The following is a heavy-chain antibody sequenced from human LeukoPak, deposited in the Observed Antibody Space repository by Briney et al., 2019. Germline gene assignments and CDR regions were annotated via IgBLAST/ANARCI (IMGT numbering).Heavy chain of an antibody. CDR3: ARECLVSPITIFGVTPRGAFDI. CDR2: ISSSSSYI. V-gene: IGHV3-21*01. J-gene: IGHJ3*02. Sequence: GGSLRLSCAASGFTFSSYSMNWVRQAPGKGLEWVSSISSSSSYIYYADSVKGRFTISRDNAKNSLYLQMNSLRAEDTAVYYCARECLVSPITIFGVTPRGAFDIWGQGTMVTVSS. D-gene: IGHD3-3*01. CDR1: GFTFSSYS.